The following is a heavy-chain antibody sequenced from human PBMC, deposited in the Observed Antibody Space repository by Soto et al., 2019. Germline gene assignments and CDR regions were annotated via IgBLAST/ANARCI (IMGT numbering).Heavy chain of an antibody. CDR1: GASMSDYY. Sequence: QVQLQESGPGLVKSSETLSLTCTVSGASMSDYYGSWIRQSPGKGLEHIGYLHYSGYANYNPSLKNRVTISMDRSKNQFSLKLNSVTAADTAIYHCARSVHTFAGVMWGQGILVTVSS. CDR3: ARSVHTFAGVM. CDR2: LHYSGYA. D-gene: IGHD3-16*01. V-gene: IGHV4-59*01. J-gene: IGHJ4*02.